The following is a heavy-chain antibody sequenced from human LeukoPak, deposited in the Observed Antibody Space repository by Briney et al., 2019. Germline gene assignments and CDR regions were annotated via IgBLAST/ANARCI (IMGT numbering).Heavy chain of an antibody. D-gene: IGHD3-16*02. J-gene: IGHJ4*02. V-gene: IGHV3-21*01. CDR2: ISSSSSYI. CDR1: GFTFSSYS. CDR3: ARDPYYDYVWGSYRYFDY. Sequence: GGSLRLSCAASGFTFSSYSMNWVRQAPGKGLEWVSSISSSSSYIYYADSVKGRFTISRDNAKNSLYLQMNSLRAEHTAVYYCARDPYYDYVWGSYRYFDYWGQGTLVTVSS.